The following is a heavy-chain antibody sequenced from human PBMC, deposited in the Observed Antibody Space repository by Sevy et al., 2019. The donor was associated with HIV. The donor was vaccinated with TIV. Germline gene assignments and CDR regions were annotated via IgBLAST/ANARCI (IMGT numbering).Heavy chain of an antibody. CDR3: ARDRLYCSGRSCYSGAFDI. CDR1: GFTFSDYY. Sequence: GGSLRLSCAASGFTFSDYYMSWIRQAPGKGLEWVSYISSSSSYTNYADSVKGRFTISRDNAKNSLYLQMNSLRAEDTAVYYWARDRLYCSGRSCYSGAFDIWGQGTMVTVSS. J-gene: IGHJ3*02. D-gene: IGHD2-15*01. CDR2: ISSSSSYT. V-gene: IGHV3-11*06.